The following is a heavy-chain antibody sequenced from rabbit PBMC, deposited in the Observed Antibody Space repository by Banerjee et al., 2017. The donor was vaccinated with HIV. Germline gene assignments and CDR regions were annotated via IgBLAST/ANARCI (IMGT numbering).Heavy chain of an antibody. CDR3: ARDPYVTSNGVNIRGYGLAL. Sequence: QEQLVESGGGLVQPEGSLTLTCTASGFSFSSSYYMCWVRQAPGKGLEWIGTIVAGSIDSTYYATWAKGRFTISKTSSTTVTLQMTSLTAADTATYFCARDPYVTSNGVNIRGYGLALWGQGTLVTVS. J-gene: IGHJ6*01. CDR1: GFSFSSSYY. CDR2: IVAGSIDST. V-gene: IGHV1S45*01. D-gene: IGHD1-1*01.